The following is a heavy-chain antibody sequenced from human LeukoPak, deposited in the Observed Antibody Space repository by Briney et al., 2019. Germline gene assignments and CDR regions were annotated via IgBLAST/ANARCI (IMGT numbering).Heavy chain of an antibody. Sequence: GGSLRLSCAASGFTFRSYWMHWVRQAPGKGLVWVSRIKSDGSKTSYADSVKGRFTISRDNAKSTLYLQMNSLRAEDTALYYCARDPHGGSGSDPHDAFDIWGQGTMVTVSS. V-gene: IGHV3-74*01. J-gene: IGHJ3*02. CDR1: GFTFRSYW. CDR2: IKSDGSKT. D-gene: IGHD1-26*01. CDR3: ARDPHGGSGSDPHDAFDI.